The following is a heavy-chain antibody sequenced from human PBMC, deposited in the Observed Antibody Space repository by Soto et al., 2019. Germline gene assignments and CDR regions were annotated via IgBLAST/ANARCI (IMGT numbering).Heavy chain of an antibody. CDR3: ARDYVATIDDYYYGMDV. V-gene: IGHV1-69*06. D-gene: IGHD5-12*01. CDR2: IIPIFGTA. J-gene: IGHJ6*02. CDR1: GGTFSSYA. Sequence: QVQLVQSGAEVKKPGSSVKVSCKASGGTFSSYAISWVRQAPGQGLEWMGGIIPIFGTANYAQKFQGRVTITADKSTSTAYMELGSLRSEDTAVYYCARDYVATIDDYYYGMDVWGQGTTVTVSS.